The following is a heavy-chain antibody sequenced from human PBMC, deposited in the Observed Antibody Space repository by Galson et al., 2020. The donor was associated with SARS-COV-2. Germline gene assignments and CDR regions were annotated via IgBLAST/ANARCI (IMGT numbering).Heavy chain of an antibody. CDR3: ARMVVRGVTYNY. V-gene: IGHV2-70*11. CDR2: IDWDDDK. J-gene: IGHJ4*02. CDR1: GFSLRTSGMC. D-gene: IGHD3-10*01. Sequence: SGPTLVKPTQTLTLTCTSGFSLRTSGMCVSWIRQPPGKALEWLARIDWDDDKYYSTSLKTRLTISKDTSKNQVVLTMTNMDPVDTATYYCARMVVRGVTYNYWGQGTLVTVSS.